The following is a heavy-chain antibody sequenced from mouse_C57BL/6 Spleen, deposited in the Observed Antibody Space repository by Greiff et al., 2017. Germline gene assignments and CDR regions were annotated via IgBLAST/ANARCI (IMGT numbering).Heavy chain of an antibody. CDR3: ARGGPHYYARDY. CDR2: INPSSGYT. CDR1: GYTFTSYT. J-gene: IGHJ4*01. Sequence: VQLQQSGAELARPGASVKMSCKASGYTFTSYTMHWVKQRPGQGLEWIGYINPSSGYTKYNQKFKDKATLTADKSSSTAYMQLSSLTSEDSAVYYCARGGPHYYARDYWGQGTSVTVSS. V-gene: IGHV1-4*01. D-gene: IGHD3-3*01.